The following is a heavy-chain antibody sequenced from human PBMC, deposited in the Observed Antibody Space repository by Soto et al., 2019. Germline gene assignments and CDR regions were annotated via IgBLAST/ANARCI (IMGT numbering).Heavy chain of an antibody. CDR2: ISSSSSSK. J-gene: IGHJ4*02. CDR3: ARERGYSYGYSDY. V-gene: IGHV3-48*02. Sequence: EVQLVESGGGLVQPGGSLRLSCVASGFTFSNYAMNWVRQAPGKGLEWVSYISSSSSSKDYADSMKGRFTISRDNAKNSLYLQMNSLKDEDTAVYYCARERGYSYGYSDYWGQGTLVTVSS. CDR1: GFTFSNYA. D-gene: IGHD5-18*01.